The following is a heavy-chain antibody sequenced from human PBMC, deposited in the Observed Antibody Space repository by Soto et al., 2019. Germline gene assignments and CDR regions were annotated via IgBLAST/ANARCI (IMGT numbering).Heavy chain of an antibody. CDR2: IKQDGSEK. J-gene: IGHJ6*02. CDR3: ARDHLSSGMYYYYYYGMVV. D-gene: IGHD3-10*01. Sequence: GGSLRLSCAASGFTFSSYWMSWVRQAPGKGLEWVANIKQDGSEKYYVDSVKGRFTISRDNAKNSLYLQMNSLRAEDTAVYYCARDHLSSGMYYYYYYGMVVCGQGTTVTVSS. CDR1: GFTFSSYW. V-gene: IGHV3-7*01.